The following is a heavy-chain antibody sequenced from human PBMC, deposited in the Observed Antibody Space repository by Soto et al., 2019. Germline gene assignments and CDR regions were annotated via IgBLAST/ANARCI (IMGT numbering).Heavy chain of an antibody. CDR1: GFTFSSYG. CDR3: ARAGADCSGGSCYSMTGVGVYYFDY. D-gene: IGHD2-15*01. V-gene: IGHV3-33*01. CDR2: IWYDGSNK. J-gene: IGHJ4*02. Sequence: GGSLRLSCAASGFTFSSYGMHWVRQAPGKGLEWVAVIWYDGSNKYYADSVKGRFTISRDNSKNTLYLQMNSLRAEDTAVYYCARAGADCSGGSCYSMTGVGVYYFDYWGQGTLVTVSS.